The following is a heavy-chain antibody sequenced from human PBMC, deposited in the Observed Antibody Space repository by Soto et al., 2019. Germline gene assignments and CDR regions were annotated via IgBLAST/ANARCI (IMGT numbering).Heavy chain of an antibody. CDR3: AIGDDGDSKRYDQSDI. Sequence: ASVKVSCKASGYTFTGYYMHWVRQAPGQGLEWMGWINPNSGGTNYAQKFQGWVTMTRDTSISTAYMELSRLKSDDTDVDGWAIGDDGDSKRYDQSDIWGSGTKAT. V-gene: IGHV1-2*04. J-gene: IGHJ3*02. CDR1: GYTFTGYY. D-gene: IGHD3-3*01. CDR2: INPNSGGT.